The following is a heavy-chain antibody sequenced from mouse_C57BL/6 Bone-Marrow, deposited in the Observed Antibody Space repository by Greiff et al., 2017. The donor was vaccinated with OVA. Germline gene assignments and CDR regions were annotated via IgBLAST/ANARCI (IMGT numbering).Heavy chain of an antibody. D-gene: IGHD1-1*01. CDR2: TWWDDAK. CDR1: GFSLSTFGMG. J-gene: IGHJ2*01. V-gene: IGHV8-8*01. CDR3: ARVPLLRDYFDY. Sequence: QVPLKVCGPGILQPSQSLSLTCSSSGFSLSTFGMGVGWLRQPSGMGLDWLAHTWWDDAKYYNPVLKSRPTISKDTSKTQVFLKIANVDTADTATYYCARVPLLRDYFDYWGQGTTLTVSS.